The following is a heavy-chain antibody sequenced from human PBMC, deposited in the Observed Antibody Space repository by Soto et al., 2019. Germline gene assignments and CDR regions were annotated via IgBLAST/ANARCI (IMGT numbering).Heavy chain of an antibody. CDR3: ARRPFYFDLNWYFDL. J-gene: IGHJ2*01. Sequence: PSETLSLTCTVSGGSISSSSYYWGWIRQPPGKGLEWIGSIYYSGSTYYNPSLKSRVTISVDTSKNQFSLKLSSVTAADTAVYYCARRPFYFDLNWYFDLWGRGTLVTVSS. CDR1: GGSISSSSYY. V-gene: IGHV4-39*01. D-gene: IGHD3-9*01. CDR2: IYYSGST.